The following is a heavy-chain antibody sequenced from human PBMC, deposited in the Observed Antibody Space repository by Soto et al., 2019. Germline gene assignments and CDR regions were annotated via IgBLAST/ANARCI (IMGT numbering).Heavy chain of an antibody. Sequence: EVQLVESGGGLIQPGGSLSLSCAASGFTVSSNYMSWVRQAPGKGLEWVSVIYSGGATYYADSVKGRFTISRDLSKNTLYLQMNSLRADDTAVHYCARVGRSTMIVGWYFDLWGRGTLVTVSS. J-gene: IGHJ2*01. D-gene: IGHD3-22*01. CDR2: IYSGGAT. V-gene: IGHV3-53*01. CDR1: GFTVSSNY. CDR3: ARVGRSTMIVGWYFDL.